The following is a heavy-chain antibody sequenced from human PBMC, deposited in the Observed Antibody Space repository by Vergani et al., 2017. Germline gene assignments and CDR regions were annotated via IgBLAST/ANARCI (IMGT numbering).Heavy chain of an antibody. J-gene: IGHJ4*02. CDR3: ARSSNWGSTGFDY. D-gene: IGHD7-27*01. CDR1: GFSLSTSGMR. Sequence: QVTLKESGPALVKPTQTLTLTCTFSGFSLSTSGMRVSWIRQPPGKALEWLARIDWDDDKFYITSLKTRLTISKDTSKNQVVLTMTNMDPVDTATYYCARSSNWGSTGFDYWGQGTLVTVSS. V-gene: IGHV2-70*04. CDR2: IDWDDDK.